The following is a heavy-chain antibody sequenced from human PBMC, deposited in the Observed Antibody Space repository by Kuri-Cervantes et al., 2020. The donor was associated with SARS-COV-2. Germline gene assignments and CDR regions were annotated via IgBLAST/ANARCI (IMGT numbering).Heavy chain of an antibody. CDR1: GGSISNGGYS. D-gene: IGHD3-10*01. CDR3: ARGQNSELLWFGESISYYFDY. Sequence: LRLSCAVSGGSISNGGYSWIWIRQPPGKGLEYIGYIFHSGTAYYDPSLKSRVAMSADRSKNQFSLNLRSVTAADTAVYHCARGQNSELLWFGESISYYFDYWGQGTLVTVSS. J-gene: IGHJ4*02. V-gene: IGHV4-30-2*01. CDR2: IFHSGTA.